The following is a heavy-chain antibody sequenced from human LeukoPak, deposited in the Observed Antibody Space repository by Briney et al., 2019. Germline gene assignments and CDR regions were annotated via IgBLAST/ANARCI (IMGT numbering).Heavy chain of an antibody. J-gene: IGHJ4*02. CDR3: ARVNYDSSGYSYYFDH. V-gene: IGHV4-59*01. CDR1: GGSIRSYD. CDR2: IYYSGST. Sequence: SETLSLTCSVSGGSIRSYDWSWIRQPPGKGLEWIGYIYYSGSTNYNPSLKSGVTISVDTSKNQFSLKLSSVTAADTAVYYCARVNYDSSGYSYYFDHWGQGALVTVSS. D-gene: IGHD3-22*01.